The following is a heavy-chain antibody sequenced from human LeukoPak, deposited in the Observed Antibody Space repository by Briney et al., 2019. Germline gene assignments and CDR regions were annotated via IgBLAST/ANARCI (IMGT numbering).Heavy chain of an antibody. CDR3: AREQQLATGSRYYYYGMDV. V-gene: IGHV1-69*06. CDR1: GGTFSSYA. CDR2: IIPIFGTA. J-gene: IGHJ6*04. Sequence: SVKVSCKASGGTFSSYAISWVRQAPGQGLEWMGGIIPIFGTANYAQKFQGRVTITADKSTSTACMELSSLRSEDTAVYYCAREQQLATGSRYYYYGMDVWGKGTTVTVSS. D-gene: IGHD6-13*01.